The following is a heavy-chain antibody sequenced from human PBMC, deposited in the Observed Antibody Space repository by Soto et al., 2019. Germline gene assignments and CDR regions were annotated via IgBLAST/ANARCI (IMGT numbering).Heavy chain of an antibody. CDR2: IKSKTDGGTT. D-gene: IGHD4-4*01. J-gene: IGHJ6*02. Sequence: SLRLSCAASGCTFSNAWMSWVRQAPGKGLEWVVRIKSKTDGGTTDYAATVKGRFTISRDDSKNTLYLQMNSLKTEYTAVYYCTTYSPSSYHDYYGIDXWGQGTKVTVS. CDR3: TTYSPSSYHDYYGIDX. V-gene: IGHV3-15*01. CDR1: GCTFSNAW.